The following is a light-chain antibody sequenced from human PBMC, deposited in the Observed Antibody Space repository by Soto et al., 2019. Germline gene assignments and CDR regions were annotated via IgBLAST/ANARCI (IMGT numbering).Light chain of an antibody. CDR2: QVT. Sequence: QSALTQRASVSGSPRQSITISCTGTDNDVGGYDFVSWYQQHPGRAPKLLIHQVTIRLSGISSRFSGSKSGNTASLTITGLQPEDEAMYFCCSHSTSIAWVFGGGTQLTVL. V-gene: IGLV2-14*01. CDR1: DNDVGGYDF. CDR3: CSHSTSIAWV. J-gene: IGLJ3*02.